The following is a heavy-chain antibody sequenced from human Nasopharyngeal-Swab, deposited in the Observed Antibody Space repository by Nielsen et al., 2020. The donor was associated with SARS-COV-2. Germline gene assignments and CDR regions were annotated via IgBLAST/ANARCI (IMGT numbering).Heavy chain of an antibody. CDR2: IIPIFGTA. CDR3: ARGYSSSWQGYYFDY. V-gene: IGHV1-69*01. Sequence: WVRQAPGHGLEWMGGIIPIFGTANYAQKFQGRVTITADESTSTAYMELSSLRSEDTAVYYCARGYSSSWQGYYFDYWGQGTLVTVSS. J-gene: IGHJ4*02. D-gene: IGHD6-13*01.